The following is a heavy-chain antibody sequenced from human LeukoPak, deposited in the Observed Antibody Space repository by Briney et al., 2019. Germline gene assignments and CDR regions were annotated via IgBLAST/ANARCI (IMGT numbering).Heavy chain of an antibody. CDR2: IGQSGPT. J-gene: IGHJ4*02. V-gene: IGHV3-13*01. Sequence: GSLRLSCAASGFTFTSSDMQWVRQVPEKDMEWASGIGQSGPTYYAGSVRGGYPLSRENAKNSLYLQMNSLGAEDTAVYYCARASSGEAFDYWGQGTLVTVSS. CDR3: ARASSGEAFDY. CDR1: GFTFTSSD. D-gene: IGHD1-26*01.